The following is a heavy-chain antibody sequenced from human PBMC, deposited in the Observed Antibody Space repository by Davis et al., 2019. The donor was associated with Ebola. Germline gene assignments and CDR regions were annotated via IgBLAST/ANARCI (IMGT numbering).Heavy chain of an antibody. V-gene: IGHV3-21*01. D-gene: IGHD4-17*01. Sequence: GGSLRLSCAASGFTFSSYSMKWVRQAPGKGLEWVSSISSSSSYIYYADSVKGRFTISRDNAKNSLYLQMNSLRDEDTAVYYCARGRPSTVTKGFYFDYWGQGTLVTVSS. CDR3: ARGRPSTVTKGFYFDY. CDR1: GFTFSSYS. CDR2: ISSSSSYI. J-gene: IGHJ4*02.